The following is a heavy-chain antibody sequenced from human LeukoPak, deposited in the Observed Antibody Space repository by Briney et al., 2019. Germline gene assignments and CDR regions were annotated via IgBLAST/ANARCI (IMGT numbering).Heavy chain of an antibody. CDR1: GHTLTELS. J-gene: IGHJ6*02. Sequence: WASVKVSCKVSGHTLTELSIHWVRQAPGEGLEWTGGFDPENGEAIYTQKFQGRVTMTEDTSTDTVYMVLSSLRPEDTAVYYCATDGRPWYCYPYSCGMDDWGQGTTVTVSS. CDR2: FDPENGEA. V-gene: IGHV1-24*01. CDR3: ATDGRPWYCYPYSCGMDD. D-gene: IGHD3-16*02.